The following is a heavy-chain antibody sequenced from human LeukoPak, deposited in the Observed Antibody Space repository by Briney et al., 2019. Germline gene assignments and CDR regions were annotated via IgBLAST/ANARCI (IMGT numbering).Heavy chain of an antibody. CDR2: INHSGST. CDR1: GGSFSGYY. Sequence: PSETLSLTCAVYGGSFSGYYWSWIRQPPGKGLEWIGEINHSGSTNYNPSLKSRVTISVDTSKNQFSLKLSSVTAADTAVYYCARRGYCTNGVCYAVLLGAFDIWGQGTMVTVSS. V-gene: IGHV4-34*01. J-gene: IGHJ3*02. CDR3: ARRGYCTNGVCYAVLLGAFDI. D-gene: IGHD2-8*01.